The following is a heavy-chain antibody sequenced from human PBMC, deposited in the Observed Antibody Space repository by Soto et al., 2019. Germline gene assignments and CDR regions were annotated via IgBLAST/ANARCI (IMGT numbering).Heavy chain of an antibody. CDR1: GFTFSSYG. CDR3: AKRTQLLWFGENMDV. V-gene: IGHV3-30*18. D-gene: IGHD3-10*01. Sequence: GGSLRLSCAASGFTFSSYGMHWVRQAPGKGLEWVAVISYDGSNKYYADSVKGRFTISRDNSKNTLYLQMNSLRAEDTAVYYCAKRTQLLWFGENMDVWGQGTTVTVSS. J-gene: IGHJ6*02. CDR2: ISYDGSNK.